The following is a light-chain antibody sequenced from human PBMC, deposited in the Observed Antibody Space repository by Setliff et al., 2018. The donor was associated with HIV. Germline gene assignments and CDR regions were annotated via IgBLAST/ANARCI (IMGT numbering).Light chain of an antibody. CDR1: PSDVGGFTL. CDR3: FSYTNTDTFV. Sequence: QSALSQPASVSGSPGQSIPISCTGTPSDVGGFTLVSWYQKYPDRVPKLIIYDVSKRPSRVSDRFSGSKSANTASLTISGLQAEDEADYFCFSYTNTDTFVFGTGTKVTVL. CDR2: DVS. V-gene: IGLV2-23*02. J-gene: IGLJ1*01.